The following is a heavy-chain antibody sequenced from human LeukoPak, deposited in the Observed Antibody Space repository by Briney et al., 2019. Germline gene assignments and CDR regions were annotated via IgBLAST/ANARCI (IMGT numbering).Heavy chain of an antibody. D-gene: IGHD3-10*01. CDR3: ARDGDQVRGAEYYYYGMDV. CDR1: GGTFSSYA. Sequence: SVKVSCKASGGTFSSYAISWVRQAPGQGLEWMGGIIPIFGTANYAQKFQGRVTITADKSTSTAYMELSSLRSEDTAVYSCARDGDQVRGAEYYYYGMDVWGKGTTVTVSS. J-gene: IGHJ6*04. V-gene: IGHV1-69*06. CDR2: IIPIFGTA.